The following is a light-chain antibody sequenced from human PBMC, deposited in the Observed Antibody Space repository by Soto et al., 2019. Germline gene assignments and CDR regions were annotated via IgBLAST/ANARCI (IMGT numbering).Light chain of an antibody. J-gene: IGLJ1*01. V-gene: IGLV3-21*02. CDR2: DDR. CDR3: QVWDSNGDHTLYV. CDR1: NIRRKS. Sequence: YELTQPPSVSVAPGQTATIACGGSNIRRKSVHWYQQKPGQVPVLVLYDDRSRPPGIPERFSGSNSGNTATLTISRVEAGDEADYYCQVWDSNGDHTLYVFGSGTKLTVL.